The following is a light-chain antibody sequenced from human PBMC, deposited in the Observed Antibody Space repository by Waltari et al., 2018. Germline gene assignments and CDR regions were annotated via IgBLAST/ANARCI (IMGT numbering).Light chain of an antibody. CDR1: RGHSNYA. CDR3: QTWDTDIHVV. V-gene: IGLV4-69*01. J-gene: IGLJ2*01. Sequence: QLVLTQSPSASASLGASVKLTCTLSRGHSNYAIAWHQQQPTKGPRYLMKLNRDGRHTKGDGIPARFSGSSSGAERILTISSLQSEDEGDYYCQTWDTDIHVVFGGGTSLTVL. CDR2: LNRDGRH.